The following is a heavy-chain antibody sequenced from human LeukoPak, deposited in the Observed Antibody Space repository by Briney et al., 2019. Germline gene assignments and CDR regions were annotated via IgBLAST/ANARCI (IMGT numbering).Heavy chain of an antibody. CDR1: GGSFSGYY. V-gene: IGHV4-34*01. CDR2: INHSGST. Sequence: SETLSLTCAVYGGSFSGYYWSWIRQPPGKGLEWIGEINHSGSTNYNPSLKSRVTISVDTSKNQFSLKLSSVTAADTAVYYCARNGAAGSVNWIDPWGQGTLVTVSS. J-gene: IGHJ5*02. D-gene: IGHD2-8*01. CDR3: ARNGAAGSVNWIDP.